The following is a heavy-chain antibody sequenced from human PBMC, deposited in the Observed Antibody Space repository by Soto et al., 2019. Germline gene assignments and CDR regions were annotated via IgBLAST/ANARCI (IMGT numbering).Heavy chain of an antibody. Sequence: PSETLSLTCTVSGGSISSHYWSWIQQPPGQGLEWIGYIYYSGSTNYNPSLKSRVTISVDTSKSQFSLRLSSVTAADTAVYYCARVWYGYLGITRFYYYMDVWGKGTTVTVSS. V-gene: IGHV4-59*11. CDR3: ARVWYGYLGITRFYYYMDV. D-gene: IGHD5-18*01. CDR1: GGSISSHY. J-gene: IGHJ6*03. CDR2: IYYSGST.